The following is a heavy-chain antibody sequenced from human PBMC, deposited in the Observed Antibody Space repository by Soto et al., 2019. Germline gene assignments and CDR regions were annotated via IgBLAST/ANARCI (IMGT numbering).Heavy chain of an antibody. V-gene: IGHV3-11*01. Sequence: GGSLRLSCAASGFTFSDYYMSWIRQAPGKGLEWVSYISSSGSTIYYADSVKGRFTISRDNAKNSLYLQMNSLRAEDTAVYYCARDGLFSSSWYKYYYYYMDVWGKGTTVTVSS. J-gene: IGHJ6*03. CDR2: ISSSGSTI. D-gene: IGHD6-13*01. CDR1: GFTFSDYY. CDR3: ARDGLFSSSWYKYYYYYMDV.